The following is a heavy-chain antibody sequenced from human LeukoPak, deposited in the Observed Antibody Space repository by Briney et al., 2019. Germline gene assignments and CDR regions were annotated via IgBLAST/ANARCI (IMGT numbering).Heavy chain of an antibody. CDR2: INPEKRDT. CDR1: GYTFTGYA. CDR3: AKKVRGPSHPLDF. J-gene: IGHJ4*02. V-gene: IGHV1-2*02. Sequence: ASVKVSCKASGYTFTGYAIHWVPQAPGQGLEWMGWINPEKRDTGYAHQFQGRVTMTSDTSISTAYMELSSLRSDDTAVYYCAKKVRGPSHPLDFWGQGTLVTVSS. D-gene: IGHD5-12*01.